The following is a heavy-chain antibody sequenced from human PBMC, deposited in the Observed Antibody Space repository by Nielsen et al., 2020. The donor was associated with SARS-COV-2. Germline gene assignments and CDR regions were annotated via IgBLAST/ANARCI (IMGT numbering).Heavy chain of an antibody. CDR1: GFTFSSYA. V-gene: IGHV3-30*04. CDR3: ARDGVLYSSSHPGGY. CDR2: ISYDGSNK. J-gene: IGHJ4*02. Sequence: GESLKISCAASGFTFSSYAMHWVRQAPGKGLEWVAVISYDGSNKYYADSVKGRFTISRDNSKNTLYLQMNSLRAEDTAVYYCARDGVLYSSSHPGGYWGQGTLVTVSS. D-gene: IGHD6-13*01.